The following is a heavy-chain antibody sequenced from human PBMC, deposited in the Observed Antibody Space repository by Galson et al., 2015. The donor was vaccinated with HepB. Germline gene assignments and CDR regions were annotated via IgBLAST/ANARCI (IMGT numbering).Heavy chain of an antibody. CDR3: ARNFEY. V-gene: IGHV3-48*01. CDR1: GFMFSSYG. CDR2: ITGSSSHT. Sequence: SLRLSCAASGFMFSSYGMNWVRQAPGKGLEWVSHITGSSSHTYYVDSVKGRFTISRDNAKNSLYLQMNSLRAEDTAVYYCARNFEYWGQGTLVTVSS. J-gene: IGHJ4*02.